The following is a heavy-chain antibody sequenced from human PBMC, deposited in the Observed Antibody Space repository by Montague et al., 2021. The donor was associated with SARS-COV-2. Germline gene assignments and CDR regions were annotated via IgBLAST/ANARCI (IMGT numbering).Heavy chain of an antibody. D-gene: IGHD1-26*01. V-gene: IGHV4-59*01. J-gene: IGHJ4*02. CDR3: ARGLGDNLDY. CDR2: VFYTGLN. CDR1: RGFINNYY. Sequence: SETLSLTCTVSRGFINNYYWNWIRQSPDKGLEWIGFVFYTGLNKYNPSLESRVTISLDTSGNQFSLRLTSVTAADTAVYFCARGLGDNLDYWGQGILVTV.